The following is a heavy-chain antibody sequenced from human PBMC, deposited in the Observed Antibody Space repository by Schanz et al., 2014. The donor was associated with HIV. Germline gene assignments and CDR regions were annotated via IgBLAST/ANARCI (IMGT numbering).Heavy chain of an antibody. CDR1: GYTFTNYA. CDR2: INTYNGQT. Sequence: QVQLVQSGSEVGKPGASVKVSCKASGYTFTNYAFGWVRQAPGQGLEWVGSINTYNGQTDYGRKLQGRVTMTTDRSTSTAYLEPRSLRSDDTAVYYCARTRGIAVAGFDYWGQGTLVTVSS. CDR3: ARTRGIAVAGFDY. J-gene: IGHJ4*02. V-gene: IGHV1-18*01. D-gene: IGHD6-19*01.